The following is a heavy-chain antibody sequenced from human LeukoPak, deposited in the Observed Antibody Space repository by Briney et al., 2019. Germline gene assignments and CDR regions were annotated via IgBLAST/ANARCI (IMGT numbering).Heavy chain of an antibody. V-gene: IGHV4-4*07. CDR1: GGSISNYQ. CDR3: ARVPGSKGTFDI. Sequence: PSETLSLTCTVSGGSISNYQWSWIRQPAGKALEWIGRIYTSGSTNYNPSLKSRVTMSVDTSKNQFSLKLSSVTAADTAVYYCARVPGSKGTFDIWGQGTMVTVSS. J-gene: IGHJ3*02. CDR2: IYTSGST. D-gene: IGHD1-26*01.